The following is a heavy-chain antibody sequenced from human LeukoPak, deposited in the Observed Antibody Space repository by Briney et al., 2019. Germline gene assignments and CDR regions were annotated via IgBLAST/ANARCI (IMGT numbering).Heavy chain of an antibody. CDR2: ISSSGGTI. V-gene: IGHV3-48*03. CDR1: GFTFSSYE. D-gene: IGHD2-15*01. CDR3: ARDSLYCSGGSCHSHFDY. J-gene: IGHJ4*02. Sequence: GGSLRLSCAASGFTFSSYEMNWVRRAPGKGLEWVSYISSSGGTIYYADSVKGRFTISRDNAKNSLYLQMNSLRAEDTAVYYCARDSLYCSGGSCHSHFDYWGQGTLVTVSS.